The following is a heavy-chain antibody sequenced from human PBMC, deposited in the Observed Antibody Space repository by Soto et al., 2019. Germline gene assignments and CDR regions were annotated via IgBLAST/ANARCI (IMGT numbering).Heavy chain of an antibody. V-gene: IGHV3-30*18. J-gene: IGHJ4*02. Sequence: GGSLRLSCAASGFTFSSYGMHWVRQAPGKGLEWVAVISYDGSNKYYADSVKGRFTISRDNSKNTLYLQMNSLRAEDTAVYYCANGGLRFYGDYADGHDYWGQGTLVTVSS. CDR1: GFTFSSYG. D-gene: IGHD4-17*01. CDR2: ISYDGSNK. CDR3: ANGGLRFYGDYADGHDY.